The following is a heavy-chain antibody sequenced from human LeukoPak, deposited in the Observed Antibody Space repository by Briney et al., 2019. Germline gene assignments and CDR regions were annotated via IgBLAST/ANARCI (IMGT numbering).Heavy chain of an antibody. CDR3: AKWRWQQSEFDY. CDR1: GFTVSSNY. V-gene: IGHV3-53*01. J-gene: IGHJ4*02. CDR2: IYSGGST. D-gene: IGHD5-24*01. Sequence: PGGSLKLSCAASGFTVSSNYMSWVRQAPGKGLEWVSVIYSGGSTYYADSVKGRFTISRDNSKNTLYLQMNSLRAEDTAVYYRAKWRWQQSEFDYWGQGTLVTVSS.